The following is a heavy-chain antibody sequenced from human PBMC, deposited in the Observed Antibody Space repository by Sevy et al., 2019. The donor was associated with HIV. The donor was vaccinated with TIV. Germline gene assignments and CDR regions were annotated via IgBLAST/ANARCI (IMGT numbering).Heavy chain of an antibody. J-gene: IGHJ6*03. D-gene: IGHD4-17*01. CDR1: GFTFSSYS. CDR3: ARPQPMGYGNYEYYYYYMDV. CDR2: ISSSSSYI. V-gene: IGHV3-21*01. Sequence: GGSLRLSCAASGFTFSSYSMNWVRQAPGKGLEWVSSISSSSSYIYYADSVKGRFTISRDNAKNSLYLQMNSLRAEDTAVYYCARPQPMGYGNYEYYYYYMDVWGKGTTVTVSS.